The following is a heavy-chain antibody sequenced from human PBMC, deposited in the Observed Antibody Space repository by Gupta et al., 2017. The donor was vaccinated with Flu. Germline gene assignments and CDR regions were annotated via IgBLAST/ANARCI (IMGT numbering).Heavy chain of an antibody. D-gene: IGHD2-2*01. J-gene: IGHJ4*02. CDR2: LNPNGGNT. CDR3: TKGHHSGTTGDGGDN. V-gene: IGHV1-2*02. Sequence: QAPGKGLEWISWLNPNGGNTNYAQTFQGRFTMSRDASISTAYLELSSLRPDDTAVYYCTKGHHSGTTGDGGDNWGQGTLVTVSS.